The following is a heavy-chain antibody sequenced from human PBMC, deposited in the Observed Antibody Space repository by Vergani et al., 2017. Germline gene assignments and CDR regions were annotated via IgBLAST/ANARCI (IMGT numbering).Heavy chain of an antibody. CDR1: GFTFSSYA. CDR3: ASDIRRYCSSTSCWVPMDV. V-gene: IGHV3-30-3*01. J-gene: IGHJ6*04. CDR2: ISYDGSNK. D-gene: IGHD2-2*01. Sequence: QVQLVESGGGVVQPGRSLRLSCAASGFTFSSYAMHWVRQAPGKGLEWVAVISYDGSNKYYADSVKGRFTISRDNSKNTLYLQMNSLRAEDTAVYYCASDIRRYCSSTSCWVPMDVWGKGTTVTVSS.